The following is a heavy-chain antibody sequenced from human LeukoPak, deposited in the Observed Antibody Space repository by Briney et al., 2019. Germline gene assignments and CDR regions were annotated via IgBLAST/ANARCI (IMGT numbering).Heavy chain of an antibody. D-gene: IGHD1-14*01. V-gene: IGHV3-53*01. CDR3: ARGVEPLAANTLAY. J-gene: IGHJ4*02. CDR1: GFTVITND. Sequence: GGSLRPSCAASGFTVITNDMTCVRQAPGKGLEWVSVLYSDGNTKYADSVQGRFTISRDNSKNTLYLEMNSLSPDDTAVYYCARGVEPLAANTLAYWGQGTLVTVS. CDR2: LYSDGNT.